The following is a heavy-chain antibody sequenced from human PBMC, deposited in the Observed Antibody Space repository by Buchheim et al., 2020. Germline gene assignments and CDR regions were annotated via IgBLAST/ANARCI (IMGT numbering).Heavy chain of an antibody. CDR1: GFTFSSYA. V-gene: IGHV3-23*01. Sequence: EVQLLESGGGLVQPGGSLRLSCAASGFTFSSYAMSWVRQAPGKGLEWVSAISGSGGSTYYADSGKGRFTISRDNSKQELELQMNSLRAEDTAVYYCAKRSDYDFWSGYYTDNWFDPWGQGTL. J-gene: IGHJ5*02. D-gene: IGHD3-3*01. CDR2: ISGSGGST. CDR3: AKRSDYDFWSGYYTDNWFDP.